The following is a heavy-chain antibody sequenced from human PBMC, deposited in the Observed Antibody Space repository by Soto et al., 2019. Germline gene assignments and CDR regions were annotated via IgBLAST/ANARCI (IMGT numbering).Heavy chain of an antibody. J-gene: IGHJ6*02. V-gene: IGHV4-59*01. Sequence: SETLSLTCTVSGGSISSYYWSWIRQPPGKGLEWIGYIYYSGSTNYNPSLKSRVTMSVDTSKNQFSLKLSSVTAADTAVYYCARETAAGHSYYYYGMDVWGQGTTVTVSS. CDR3: ARETAAGHSYYYYGMDV. CDR2: IYYSGST. CDR1: GGSISSYY. D-gene: IGHD6-13*01.